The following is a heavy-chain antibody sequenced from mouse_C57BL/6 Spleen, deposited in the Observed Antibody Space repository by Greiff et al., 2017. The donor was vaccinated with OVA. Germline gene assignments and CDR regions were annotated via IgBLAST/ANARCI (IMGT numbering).Heavy chain of an antibody. Sequence: VQLQQSGPELVKPGASVKIPCKASGYTFTDYNMDWVKQSHGKSLEWIGDINPNNGGTIYNQKFKGKATLTVDKSSSTAYMELRSLTSEDTAVYYCARSRGLRLYYYAMDYWGQGTSVTVPS. CDR2: INPNNGGT. CDR3: ARSRGLRLYYYAMDY. J-gene: IGHJ4*01. V-gene: IGHV1-18*01. CDR1: GYTFTDYN. D-gene: IGHD2-4*01.